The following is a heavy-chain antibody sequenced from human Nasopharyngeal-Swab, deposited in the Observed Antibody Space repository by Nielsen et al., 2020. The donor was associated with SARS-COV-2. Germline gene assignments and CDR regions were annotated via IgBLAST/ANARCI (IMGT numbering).Heavy chain of an antibody. CDR1: GFTFSNYA. V-gene: IGHV3-15*01. CDR3: AHDSSGYYYRNDY. Sequence: GESLKISCATSGFTFSNYAMGWVRQAPGKGLEWVGHIKSKAVGGTTDYSAPVKGRFTISRDDSKNTLYLQMNSLRTEDTAVYYCAHDSSGYYYRNDYWGQGTLVTVSS. J-gene: IGHJ4*02. D-gene: IGHD3-22*01. CDR2: IKSKAVGGTT.